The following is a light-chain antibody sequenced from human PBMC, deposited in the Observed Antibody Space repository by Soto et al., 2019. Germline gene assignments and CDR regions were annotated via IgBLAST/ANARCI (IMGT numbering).Light chain of an antibody. J-gene: IGKJ4*01. V-gene: IGKV1-8*01. Sequence: AIRMTQSPSSFSASTGDRVTITCRASQGISSYLAWYQQKPGKAPKLLIYAASTLQSGVPSRFSGSGSGTDFTLTISCLQSADFATYYCQQYYSYLPLTFGGGTKVEIK. CDR2: AAS. CDR1: QGISSY. CDR3: QQYYSYLPLT.